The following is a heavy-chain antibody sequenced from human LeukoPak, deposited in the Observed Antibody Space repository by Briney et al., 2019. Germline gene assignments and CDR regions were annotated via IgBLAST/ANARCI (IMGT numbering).Heavy chain of an antibody. CDR2: ISHSGGA. CDR3: VRGFSIDP. CDR1: GGSISSSSYY. J-gene: IGHJ5*02. Sequence: SETLSLTCTVSGGSISSSSYYWGWIRQPPGKGLEWIASISHSGGAFYDSSLKSRVTISVDTSKNQFSLNLSSVTAADTAVYYCVRGFSIDPWGQGTLVTVSS. V-gene: IGHV4-39*02.